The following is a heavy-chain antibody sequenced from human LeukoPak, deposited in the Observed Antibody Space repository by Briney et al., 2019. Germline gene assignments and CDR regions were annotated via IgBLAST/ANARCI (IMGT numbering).Heavy chain of an antibody. J-gene: IGHJ4*02. CDR1: GSNFRAYW. CDR3: ARATTASARDH. CDR2: LNQDADR. V-gene: IGHV3-7*01. D-gene: IGHD1-14*01. Sequence: PGGPLRLSCAASGSNFRAYWRSWARQAPGKGLEWVDSLNQDADREYVDYVKGRFTISRDNAKNSLYLQMDSLRVEDTAVYYCARATTASARDHWGQGTLVTVSS.